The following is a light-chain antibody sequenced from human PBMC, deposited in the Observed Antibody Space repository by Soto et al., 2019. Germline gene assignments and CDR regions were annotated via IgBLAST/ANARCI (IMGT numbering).Light chain of an antibody. CDR2: DES. V-gene: IGKV3-20*01. Sequence: EIVFTQSPGTLSLSPGERATLSCRASQIVSSSYLAWYQQKPXQAHRLLIYDESNRATGISDRFTGSGSGTDFTITITRLEPEDFAVYYCQKYHSSPRTFGQGNKVDIK. CDR3: QKYHSSPRT. CDR1: QIVSSSY. J-gene: IGKJ1*01.